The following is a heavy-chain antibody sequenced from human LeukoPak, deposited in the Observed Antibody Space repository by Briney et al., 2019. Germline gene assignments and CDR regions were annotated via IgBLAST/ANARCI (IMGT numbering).Heavy chain of an antibody. Sequence: ASVKVSCTASGYTFTSNYIHWVRQAPGQGLEWMGMIYPRDGSTSYAQKFQGRVTVTKDTSTSTVHMELSGLRSEDTAVYYCARDQEGFDYWGQGTLVTVSS. CDR3: ARDQEGFDY. V-gene: IGHV1-46*01. CDR2: IYPRDGST. J-gene: IGHJ4*02. CDR1: GYTFTSNY.